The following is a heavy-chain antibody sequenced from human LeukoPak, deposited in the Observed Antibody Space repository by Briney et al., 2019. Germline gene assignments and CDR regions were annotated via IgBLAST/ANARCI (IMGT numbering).Heavy chain of an antibody. CDR2: IIPIFGTA. CDR1: GGTFSSYA. D-gene: IGHD2-2*02. V-gene: IGHV1-69*05. Sequence: SVKVSCKASGGTFSSYAISWVRQAPGQGLEWMGGIIPIFGTANYAQKFQGRVTITTDESTSTAYMELSSLRSEDTAVYYCASLGLVVPAAIPYDAFDIWGQGTMVTVSS. J-gene: IGHJ3*02. CDR3: ASLGLVVPAAIPYDAFDI.